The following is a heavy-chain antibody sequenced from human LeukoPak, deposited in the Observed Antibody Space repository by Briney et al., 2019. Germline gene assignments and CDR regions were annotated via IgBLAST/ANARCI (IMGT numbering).Heavy chain of an antibody. D-gene: IGHD3-9*01. V-gene: IGHV3-21*01. CDR3: ARGPYYEILTGYYFDY. CDR2: ISSSSSYI. Sequence: GGSLRLSCADSGFTFSSYSMNWVRQAPGKGLEWVSSISSSSSYIYYADSVKARFTISRDNAKNSLYLQMNSLRAEDTAVYYCARGPYYEILTGYYFDYWGQGTLVTVSS. J-gene: IGHJ4*02. CDR1: GFTFSSYS.